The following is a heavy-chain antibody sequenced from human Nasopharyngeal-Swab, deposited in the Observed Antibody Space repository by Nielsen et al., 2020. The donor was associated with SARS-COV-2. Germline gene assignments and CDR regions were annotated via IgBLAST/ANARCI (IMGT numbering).Heavy chain of an antibody. V-gene: IGHV1-69*13. Sequence: SVKVPCKASGGTFSSYAISWVRQAPGQGLEWMGGIIPIFGTANYAQKFQGRVTITADESTSTAYMELSSLRSEDTAVYYCARAPYYYDSSGYFSLDAFDIWGQGTMVTVSS. CDR2: IIPIFGTA. CDR3: ARAPYYYDSSGYFSLDAFDI. CDR1: GGTFSSYA. J-gene: IGHJ3*02. D-gene: IGHD3-22*01.